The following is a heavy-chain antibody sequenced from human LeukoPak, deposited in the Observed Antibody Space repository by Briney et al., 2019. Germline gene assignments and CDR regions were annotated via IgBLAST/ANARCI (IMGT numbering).Heavy chain of an antibody. D-gene: IGHD3-9*01. Sequence: GGSLRLSCAASGFTFRSYAMSWVRQAPGKGLEWVSAIIGSGGSTYYADSVKGRFTISRDNSKNTLDLQMNSLKAEDTALYYCAKEMSDIVAGYADAFDIWGQGTMVTVSS. J-gene: IGHJ3*02. CDR3: AKEMSDIVAGYADAFDI. CDR1: GFTFRSYA. V-gene: IGHV3-23*01. CDR2: IIGSGGST.